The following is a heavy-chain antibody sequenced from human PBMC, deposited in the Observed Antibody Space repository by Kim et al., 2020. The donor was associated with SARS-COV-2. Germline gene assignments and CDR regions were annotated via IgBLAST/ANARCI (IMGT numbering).Heavy chain of an antibody. Sequence: ASVKVSCKVSGYTLTELSMHWVRQAPGKGLEWMGGFDPEDGETIYAQKFQGRVTMTEDTSTDTAYMELSSLRSEDTAVYYCATNPRYYYDSSGYLGYWGQGTLVTVSS. CDR1: GYTLTELS. CDR2: FDPEDGET. J-gene: IGHJ4*02. D-gene: IGHD3-22*01. V-gene: IGHV1-24*01. CDR3: ATNPRYYYDSSGYLGY.